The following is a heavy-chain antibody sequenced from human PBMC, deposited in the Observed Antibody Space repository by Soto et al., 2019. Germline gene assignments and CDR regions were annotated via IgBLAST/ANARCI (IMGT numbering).Heavy chain of an antibody. Sequence: GGSLRLSCAASGFTFSSYSMNWVRQAPGKGLEWVSSISSSSSYIYYADSVKGRFTISRDNAKNSLYLQMNSLRAEDTAVYYCARYRPSRSTVTKGEDYWGQGTLVTVSS. V-gene: IGHV3-21*01. CDR2: ISSSSSYI. CDR3: ARYRPSRSTVTKGEDY. J-gene: IGHJ4*02. D-gene: IGHD4-17*01. CDR1: GFTFSSYS.